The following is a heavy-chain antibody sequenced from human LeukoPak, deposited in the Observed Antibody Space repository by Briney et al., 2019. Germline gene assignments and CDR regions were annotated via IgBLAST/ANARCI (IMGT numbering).Heavy chain of an antibody. Sequence: SETLSLTCTVAGGSISSDYWSWIRQPAGKGLEWIGRIYTSGSTNYNPSLKSRVTISVDKSKNQFSLKLSSVTAADTAVYYCARDLELVRYYDSSGYGVSAFDIWGQGTMVTVSS. CDR3: ARDLELVRYYDSSGYGVSAFDI. D-gene: IGHD3-22*01. CDR1: GGSISSDY. J-gene: IGHJ3*02. CDR2: IYTSGST. V-gene: IGHV4-4*07.